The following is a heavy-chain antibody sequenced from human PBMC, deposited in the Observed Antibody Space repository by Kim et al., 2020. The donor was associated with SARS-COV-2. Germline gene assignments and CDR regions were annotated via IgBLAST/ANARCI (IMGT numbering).Heavy chain of an antibody. CDR2: IHSGGTT. Sequence: GGSLRLSCAASGITVNAYYMHWVRQTPGKGLEWVSLIHSGGTTYYADSVKGRFTISRDNSKNTLYLQMNSRRAEDTAVYYCARGRTAAARFDYWGQGTLVTVSS. V-gene: IGHV3-66*01. CDR1: GITVNAYY. D-gene: IGHD2-2*01. J-gene: IGHJ4*02. CDR3: ARGRTAAARFDY.